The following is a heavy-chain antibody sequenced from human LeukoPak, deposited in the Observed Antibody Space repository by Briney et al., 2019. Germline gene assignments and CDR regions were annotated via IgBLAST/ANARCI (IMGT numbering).Heavy chain of an antibody. CDR3: PLPSSGWYGWFDP. CDR2: IIPILGIA. V-gene: IGHV1-69*04. D-gene: IGHD6-19*01. J-gene: IGHJ5*02. Sequence: GASVNVSCKASGGTFSSYAISWVRQAPGQGLEWMGRIIPILGIANYAQKFQGRVTITADKSTSTAYMELSSLRSEDTAVYYCPLPSSGWYGWFDPWGQGTLVTVSS. CDR1: GGTFSSYA.